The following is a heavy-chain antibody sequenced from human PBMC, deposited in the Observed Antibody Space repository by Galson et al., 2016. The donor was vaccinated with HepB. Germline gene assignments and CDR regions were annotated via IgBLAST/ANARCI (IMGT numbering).Heavy chain of an antibody. CDR1: GFRFSDYN. CDR3: ARPYTYYFGSGSYFDVLHYGMDV. CDR2: ISASSGTI. J-gene: IGHJ6*02. D-gene: IGHD3-10*01. V-gene: IGHV3-48*01. Sequence: SLRLSCAASGFRFSDYNMNWVRQAPGRGLEWVAYISASSGTIYYADSVKGRFTISRDNANNSLSLQVNSLRAEDTAFYYCARPYTYYFGSGSYFDVLHYGMDVWGQGTTVTFSS.